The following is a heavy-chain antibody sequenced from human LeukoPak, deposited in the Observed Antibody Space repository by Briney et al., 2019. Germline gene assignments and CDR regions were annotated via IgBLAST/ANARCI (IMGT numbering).Heavy chain of an antibody. CDR1: GGAFISYA. CDR2: INVILDTA. V-gene: IGHV1-69*04. J-gene: IGHJ3*02. CDR3: ARDQGIGDASDI. Sequence: GASVKLSCKASGGAFISYAISWVRQAPGQGLEWMGRINVILDTANYAQKFQGRVTITADISTSTSYMELSSLRSEDTAVYYCARDQGIGDASDIWGQGTMVTASS.